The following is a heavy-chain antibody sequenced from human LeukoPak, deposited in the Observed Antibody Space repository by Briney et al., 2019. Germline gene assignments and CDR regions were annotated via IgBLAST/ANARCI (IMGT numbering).Heavy chain of an antibody. CDR1: GDSINNNNYY. CDR3: ARITDRTIFGEIMHGFDI. D-gene: IGHD3-3*01. CDR2: IYYNGRT. Sequence: PSETLSLTCTVSGDSINNNNYYWGWVRQPPGKGLEWIGNIYYNGRTYYSPSLKSRGTISVDTSNNQFSLRLSSVTAADTAVYYCARITDRTIFGEIMHGFDIWGQGTPVTVSS. J-gene: IGHJ3*02. V-gene: IGHV4-39*01.